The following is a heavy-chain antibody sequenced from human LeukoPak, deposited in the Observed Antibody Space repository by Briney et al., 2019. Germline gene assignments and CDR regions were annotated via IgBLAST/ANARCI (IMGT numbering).Heavy chain of an antibody. Sequence: GGSLRLSCAASGFTFSTYWMSWVRQAPGKGLEWVANMNQDGSEKNCVDSVKGRFTISRDMSNNTLYLQMNSLRGEDTALYYCATLTGSGIVGTIGGFAHWGQGTLVTVSS. CDR2: MNQDGSEK. D-gene: IGHD1-26*01. J-gene: IGHJ4*01. CDR3: ATLTGSGIVGTIGGFAH. V-gene: IGHV3-7*05. CDR1: GFTFSTYW.